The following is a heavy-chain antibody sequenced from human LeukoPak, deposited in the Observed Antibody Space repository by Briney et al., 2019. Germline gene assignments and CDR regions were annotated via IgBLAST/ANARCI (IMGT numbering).Heavy chain of an antibody. V-gene: IGHV4-59*01. J-gene: IGHJ3*02. Sequence: SETLSLTCTVSGGSISSYYWSWIRQPPGKGLEWIGYIYYSGNTHYNPSLKSRVTISVDTSKNQFSLKLSSVTAADTAVYYCARARPHYYGSGSYYTDAFDIWGQETMVTVSS. CDR1: GGSISSYY. D-gene: IGHD3-10*01. CDR2: IYYSGNT. CDR3: ARARPHYYGSGSYYTDAFDI.